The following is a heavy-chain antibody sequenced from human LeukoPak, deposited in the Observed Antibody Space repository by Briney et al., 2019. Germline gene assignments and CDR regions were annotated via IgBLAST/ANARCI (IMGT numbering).Heavy chain of an antibody. Sequence: GGSLRLSCAASGFTFSSYAMSWVRQAPGKGLEWVSAISGSGGSTYYADSVKGRFTISRDNSKNTLYLQMNSLRAEDTAVYYCAKGGPRHYNPYYYGSGGYYYYMDVWGKGTTVTVSS. J-gene: IGHJ6*03. D-gene: IGHD3-10*01. CDR3: AKGGPRHYNPYYYGSGGYYYYMDV. CDR1: GFTFSSYA. CDR2: ISGSGGST. V-gene: IGHV3-23*01.